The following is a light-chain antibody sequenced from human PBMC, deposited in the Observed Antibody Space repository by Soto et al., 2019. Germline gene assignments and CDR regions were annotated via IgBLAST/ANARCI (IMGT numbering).Light chain of an antibody. CDR1: SSDVGGYNF. Sequence: QSALTQPASVSGSPGQSITISCTGTSSDVGGYNFVSWYQQHPGKAPKVMIYEVSHRPSGVSNRFSGSKSGNTASLTISGLQAEDEADYYCSSYTSSTPLYVFGTGTKLTVL. CDR3: SSYTSSTPLYV. J-gene: IGLJ1*01. CDR2: EVS. V-gene: IGLV2-14*01.